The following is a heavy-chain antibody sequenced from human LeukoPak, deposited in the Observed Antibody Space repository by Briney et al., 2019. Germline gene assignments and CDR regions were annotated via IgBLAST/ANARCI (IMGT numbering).Heavy chain of an antibody. V-gene: IGHV1-69*05. J-gene: IGHJ1*01. Sequence: GASVKVSCKASGGTFSSYAISWVRQAPGQGLEWMGGIIPIFGTANYAQKFQGRVTITRDTSASTAYMELSSLRSEDTAVYYCARGHYDSSGYYYLARTPDPNFQHWGQGTLVTVSS. CDR3: ARGHYDSSGYYYLARTPDPNFQH. CDR2: IIPIFGTA. CDR1: GGTFSSYA. D-gene: IGHD3-22*01.